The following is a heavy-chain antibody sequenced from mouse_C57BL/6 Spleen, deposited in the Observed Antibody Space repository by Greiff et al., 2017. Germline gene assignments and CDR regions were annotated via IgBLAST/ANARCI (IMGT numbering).Heavy chain of an antibody. CDR3: ARGDYDYDGLSWFAY. D-gene: IGHD2-4*01. CDR1: GYTFTGYW. J-gene: IGHJ3*01. V-gene: IGHV1-9*01. CDR2: ILPGSGST. Sequence: VQLQQSGAELMKPGASVKLSCKATGYTFTGYWIEWVKQRPGHGLEWIGEILPGSGSTNYNEKFKGKATFTADTSSNTAYKQLSSLTTEDSAIYYCARGDYDYDGLSWFAYWGQGTLVTVSA.